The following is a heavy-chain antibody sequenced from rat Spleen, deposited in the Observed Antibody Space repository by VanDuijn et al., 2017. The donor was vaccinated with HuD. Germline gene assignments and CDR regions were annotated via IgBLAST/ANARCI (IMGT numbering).Heavy chain of an antibody. J-gene: IGHJ2*01. CDR1: GFTFSDYY. Sequence: EVQLVESDGGLVQPGRSLKLSCAASGFTFSDYYMAWVRQAPTKGLEWVATISYDGSSTYYRDSVKGRFTISRDNAKSTLYLQMDSLRSEDTATYYCARHNDGAPHYGGQGVMVTVSS. D-gene: IGHD1-12*02. CDR2: ISYDGSST. CDR3: ARHNDGAPHY. V-gene: IGHV5-29*01.